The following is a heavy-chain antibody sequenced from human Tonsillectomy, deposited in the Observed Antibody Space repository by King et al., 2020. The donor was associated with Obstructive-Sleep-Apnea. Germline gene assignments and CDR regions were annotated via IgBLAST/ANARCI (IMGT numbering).Heavy chain of an antibody. V-gene: IGHV3-7*01. CDR3: TRDNYGDDWFDP. J-gene: IGHJ5*02. D-gene: IGHD4/OR15-4a*01. Sequence: VQLVESGGGLVQPGGSLRLSCAASGFTFRTYWMSWVRQVPGKGLEWVADINVDGSKKYFVDSVKGRFTISRDNAKNSRYLQMNSLRAEDTAVYYCTRDNYGDDWFDPWGPGTLVTVSS. CDR2: INVDGSKK. CDR1: GFTFRTYW.